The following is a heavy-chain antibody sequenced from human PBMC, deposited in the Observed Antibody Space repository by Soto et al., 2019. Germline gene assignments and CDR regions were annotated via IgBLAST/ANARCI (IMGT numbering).Heavy chain of an antibody. Sequence: GGSLRLSCAASGFTFSSYSMNWVRQAPGKGLEWVSYISSSSSTIYYADSVKGRFTISRDNAKNSLYLQMNSLRDEDTAVYYCARGRVRALCSGGSCYSGWFDPWGQGTLVTVSS. D-gene: IGHD2-15*01. CDR2: ISSSSSTI. CDR1: GFTFSSYS. V-gene: IGHV3-48*02. J-gene: IGHJ5*02. CDR3: ARGRVRALCSGGSCYSGWFDP.